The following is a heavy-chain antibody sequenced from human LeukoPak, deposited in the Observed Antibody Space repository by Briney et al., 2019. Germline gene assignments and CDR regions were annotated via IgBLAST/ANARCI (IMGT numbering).Heavy chain of an antibody. D-gene: IGHD3-10*01. CDR2: IYHSGST. CDR1: GGSISSNNW. J-gene: IGHJ4*02. CDR3: VRDRDYYGSGSYGPDY. Sequence: PSGTLSLTCAVSGGSISSNNWWSWVRQPPGKGLEWIGEIYHSGSTNYNPSLKSRVTISVDTSKNQFSLKLTSVTAADTAVYYCVRDRDYYGSGSYGPDYWGQGKLVTVSS. V-gene: IGHV4-4*02.